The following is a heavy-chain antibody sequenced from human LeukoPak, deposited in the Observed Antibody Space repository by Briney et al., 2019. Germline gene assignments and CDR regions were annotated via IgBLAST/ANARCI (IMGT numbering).Heavy chain of an antibody. CDR2: TSSSDAGT. CDR1: GFAFSSYA. CDR3: ARAPVTSCRGAFCYPFDI. D-gene: IGHD2-15*01. Sequence: GGSLRLSFAASGFAFSSYAMSWVRPAPGKGLEWVSATSSSDAGTYHAESVRGRFTISRDNSKNTLYLQMNSLRADDAAVYYCARAPVTSCRGAFCYPFDIWGQGTLVTVSS. V-gene: IGHV3-23*01. J-gene: IGHJ4*02.